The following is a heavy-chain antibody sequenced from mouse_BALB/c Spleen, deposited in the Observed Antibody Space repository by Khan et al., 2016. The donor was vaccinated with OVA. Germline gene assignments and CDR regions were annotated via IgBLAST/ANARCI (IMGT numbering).Heavy chain of an antibody. CDR3: ARGNGNYRFAY. CDR1: GYTFTDFA. Sequence: QVQLQQSGAELVRPGVSVKISCKGSGYTFTDFAMHWVKQSHAQSLEWIGVISTYYGDANYNQKFKGKATMTVDKSSSTAYMELARLTSEDSAIYYCARGNGNYRFAYWGQGTLVTVSA. J-gene: IGHJ3*01. CDR2: ISTYYGDA. V-gene: IGHV1S137*01. D-gene: IGHD2-1*01.